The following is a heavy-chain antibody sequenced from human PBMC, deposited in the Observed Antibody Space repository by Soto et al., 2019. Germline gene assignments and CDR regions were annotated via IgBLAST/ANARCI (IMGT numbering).Heavy chain of an antibody. V-gene: IGHV3-9*03. CDR2: IRWNSGSI. Sequence: EVQLVESGGGLVQPGRSLRLSCAASGFTFDDYDMHWVRQAPGKGLEWVSGIRWNSGSIGYAESVKGRFTISRDNAKNSLYAQMNSLRAEDMALDYCAKDDDEGDAFFIWGEGTMVTVSS. CDR3: AKDDDEGDAFFI. J-gene: IGHJ3*02. CDR1: GFTFDDYD. D-gene: IGHD1-1*01.